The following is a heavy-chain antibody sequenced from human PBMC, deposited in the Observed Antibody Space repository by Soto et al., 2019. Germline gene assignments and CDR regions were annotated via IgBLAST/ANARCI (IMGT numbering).Heavy chain of an antibody. CDR1: GFTFSDYY. J-gene: IGHJ4*02. CDR3: ARHPYDFWSGYVSFDY. D-gene: IGHD3-3*01. Sequence: GESLKISCAASGFTFSDYYMSWIRQAPGKGLEWVSYISSSSSYTNYADSVKGRFTISRDNAKNSLYLQMNSLRAEDTAVYYCARHPYDFWSGYVSFDYWGQGTLVTVSS. V-gene: IGHV3-11*06. CDR2: ISSSSSYT.